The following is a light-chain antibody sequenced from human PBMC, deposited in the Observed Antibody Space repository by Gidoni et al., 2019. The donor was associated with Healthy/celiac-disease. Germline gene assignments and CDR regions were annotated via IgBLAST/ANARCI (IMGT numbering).Light chain of an antibody. CDR1: QSVLYIPNDKNY. Sequence: DIVMTESPDAKAASLGERAPINCKSSQSVLYIPNDKNYLAWYQQRPGQPPKLLIYWASTRESGVPDRFSGSGSGTDFTLTISSLQAEDVAVYYCQQYYSTPHTFGGGTKVEIK. CDR2: WAS. V-gene: IGKV4-1*01. J-gene: IGKJ4*01. CDR3: QQYYSTPHT.